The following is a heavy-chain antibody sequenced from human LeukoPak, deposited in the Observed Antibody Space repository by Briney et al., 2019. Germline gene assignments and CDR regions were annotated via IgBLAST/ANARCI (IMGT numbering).Heavy chain of an antibody. Sequence: ASVKVSCKASGYTFTGYYMHWVRQAPGQGLGWMAWINPNSGGTNYAQKFQGRVTMTRDTSISTAYMELSRLRSDDTAVYYCARGEYSSALLDYWGQGTLVTVSS. D-gene: IGHD6-19*01. CDR3: ARGEYSSALLDY. CDR1: GYTFTGYY. CDR2: INPNSGGT. V-gene: IGHV1-2*02. J-gene: IGHJ4*02.